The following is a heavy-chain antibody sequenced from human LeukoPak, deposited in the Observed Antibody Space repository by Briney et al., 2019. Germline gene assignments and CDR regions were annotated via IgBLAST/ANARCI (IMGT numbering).Heavy chain of an antibody. V-gene: IGHV3-15*01. J-gene: IGHJ4*02. CDR2: IKSDGTT. D-gene: IGHD2/OR15-2a*01. CDR1: GFTFSDAW. CDR3: TTVSHFYL. Sequence: GGSLRLSCATSGFTFSDAWLSWVRQTPGNGLEWVGRIKSDGTTDYGAPVKGRFAISRDVSKAKLYLQMNSLKTDDTAIYCGTTVSHFYLWGQGTLVTVSS.